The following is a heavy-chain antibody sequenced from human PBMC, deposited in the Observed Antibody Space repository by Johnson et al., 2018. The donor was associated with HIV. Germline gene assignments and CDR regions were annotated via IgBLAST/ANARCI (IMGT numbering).Heavy chain of an antibody. V-gene: IGHV3-30-3*01. J-gene: IGHJ3*02. CDR3: ARALPAIVVPTVAFDI. D-gene: IGHD3-22*01. CDR2: ILFDGVYK. CDR1: GFPFRDSA. Sequence: QVQLVESGGGVVQPGRSQRLSCAASGFPFRDSAMHWVRQAPGKGMEWVAVILFDGVYKYYADSVKGRFTISSDNSKNTLYLQMNSLRAEDTAVYYCARALPAIVVPTVAFDIWGQGTMVTVSS.